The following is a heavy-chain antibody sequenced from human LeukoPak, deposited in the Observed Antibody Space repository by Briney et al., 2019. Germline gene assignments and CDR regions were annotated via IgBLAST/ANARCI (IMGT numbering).Heavy chain of an antibody. Sequence: ASVKVSCKASGYTFINYYMHWVRQAPGQGLEWMGIINPSGGSTSYAQKFQGRVTMTRGTSTSTVYMELSSLRSEDTAVYYCARDESTSILWWWGQGTLVTVSS. D-gene: IGHD2-21*01. CDR2: INPSGGST. CDR1: GYTFINYY. J-gene: IGHJ1*01. CDR3: ARDESTSILWW. V-gene: IGHV1-46*01.